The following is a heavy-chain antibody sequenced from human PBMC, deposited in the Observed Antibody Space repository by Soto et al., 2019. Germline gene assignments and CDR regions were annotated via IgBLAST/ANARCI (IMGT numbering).Heavy chain of an antibody. CDR1: GYSFTSYW. V-gene: IGHV5-10-1*01. CDR2: IDPSDSYT. Sequence: GESLKISCQGSGYSFTSYWISWVRQMPGKGLEWMGRIDPSDSYTNYSPSFQGHVTISADKSISTAYLQWSSLKASDTAMYYCARHYDILTGYPLGWFDPWGQGTLVTVSS. D-gene: IGHD3-9*01. J-gene: IGHJ5*02. CDR3: ARHYDILTGYPLGWFDP.